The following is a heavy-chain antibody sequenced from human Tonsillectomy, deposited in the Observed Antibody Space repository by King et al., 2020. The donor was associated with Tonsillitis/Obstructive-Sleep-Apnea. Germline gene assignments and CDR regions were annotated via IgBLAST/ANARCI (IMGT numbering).Heavy chain of an antibody. J-gene: IGHJ6*03. CDR3: ARIEVWKGTGPLYYYYMDV. CDR2: ISSSSSYT. D-gene: IGHD1-1*01. V-gene: IGHV3-11*05. Sequence: VQLVESGGGLVKPGGSLRLSCAASGFTFSDYYMSWIRQAPGKGLEWVSYISSSSSYTNYADSVKGRFTISRDNAKNSLYLQMNSLRAEDTAVYYCARIEVWKGTGPLYYYYMDVWGKGTTVTVSS. CDR1: GFTFSDYY.